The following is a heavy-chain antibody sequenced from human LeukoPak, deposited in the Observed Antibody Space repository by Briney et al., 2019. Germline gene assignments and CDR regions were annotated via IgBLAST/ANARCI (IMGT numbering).Heavy chain of an antibody. CDR1: GYTFTSYA. J-gene: IGHJ4*02. V-gene: IGHV1-3*03. CDR2: INAGNGNT. CDR3: ARAYSSREFDY. D-gene: IGHD6-13*01. Sequence: ASVKVSCKASGYTFTSYAMHWERQAPGQRLEWMGWINAGNGNTKYSQEFQGRVTITRDTSASTAYMELSSLRSEDMAVYYCARAYSSREFDYWGQGTLVTVSS.